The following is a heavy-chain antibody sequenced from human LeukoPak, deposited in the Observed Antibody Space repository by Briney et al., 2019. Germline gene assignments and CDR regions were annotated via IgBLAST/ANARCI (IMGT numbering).Heavy chain of an antibody. V-gene: IGHV1-2*02. CDR2: INPNSGAT. D-gene: IGHD5-18*01. CDR3: TRGGPEGSGYSYGSHDY. Sequence: ASVKVSCKASGFTVTGYYMHWVRQAPGQGLEWMGWINPNSGATNYAQKFQGRVTMTRDTSISTVYMELSGLRSDDTAVYYCTRGGPEGSGYSYGSHDYWGQGTLVTVSS. CDR1: GFTVTGYY. J-gene: IGHJ4*02.